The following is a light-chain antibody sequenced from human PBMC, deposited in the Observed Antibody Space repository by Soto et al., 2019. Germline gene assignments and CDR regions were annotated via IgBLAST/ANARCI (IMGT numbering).Light chain of an antibody. Sequence: DIKMTQSPSTLSASVGDRVTITCRASQSIRIWLAWYQQKPGQAPKLLIYKASSLASGVPSRFSGSGSGTEFTLTISSLQPDDFATYYCQQYTSYSPLTFGGGTKVEIK. V-gene: IGKV1-5*03. CDR3: QQYTSYSPLT. CDR1: QSIRIW. J-gene: IGKJ4*01. CDR2: KAS.